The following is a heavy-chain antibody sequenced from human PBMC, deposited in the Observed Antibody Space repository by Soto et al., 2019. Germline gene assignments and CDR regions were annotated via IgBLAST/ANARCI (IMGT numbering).Heavy chain of an antibody. CDR3: AKGAVTTSLYYFDY. V-gene: IGHV3-30*18. J-gene: IGHJ4*02. CDR1: GFTFSSYG. D-gene: IGHD4-17*01. Sequence: QVQLVESGGGVVQPGWSLRLSCAASGFTFSSYGMHWVRQAPGKGLEWVAVISYDGSEKYYAVSVKGRFTISRDNSKNTLYLQMNSLRAEDTAVYYCAKGAVTTSLYYFDYWGQGTLVPVSS. CDR2: ISYDGSEK.